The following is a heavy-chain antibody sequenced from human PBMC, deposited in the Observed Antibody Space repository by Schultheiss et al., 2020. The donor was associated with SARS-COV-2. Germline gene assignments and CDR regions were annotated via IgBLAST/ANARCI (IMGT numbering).Heavy chain of an antibody. CDR1: GFAFRSYA. J-gene: IGHJ4*02. CDR2: ISSSSSYI. D-gene: IGHD2-21*01. CDR3: ARDRAIGEHFDY. V-gene: IGHV3-21*01. Sequence: GGSLRLSCAASGFAFRSYAMNWVRQAPGKGLEWVSSISSSSSYIYYAGSVKGRFTVSRDNAKSSLHLQMDSLRAEDTAVYYCARDRAIGEHFDYWGQGTLVTVSS.